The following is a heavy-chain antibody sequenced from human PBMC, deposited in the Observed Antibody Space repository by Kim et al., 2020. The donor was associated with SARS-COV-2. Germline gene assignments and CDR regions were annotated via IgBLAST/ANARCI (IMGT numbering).Heavy chain of an antibody. CDR2: INPNSGGT. CDR3: ARGDIVVVVGEMYNWFDP. CDR1: GYTFTGYY. D-gene: IGHD2-15*01. V-gene: IGHV1-2*06. J-gene: IGHJ5*02. Sequence: ASVKVSCKASGYTFTGYYMHWVRQAPGQGLEWMGRINPNSGGTNYAQKFQGRVNMTRDTSISTAYMELSRLRSDDTAVYYCARGDIVVVVGEMYNWFDPWGQGTLVTVSS.